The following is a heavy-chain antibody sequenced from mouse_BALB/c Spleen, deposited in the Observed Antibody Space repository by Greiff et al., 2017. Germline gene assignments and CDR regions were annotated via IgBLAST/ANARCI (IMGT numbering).Heavy chain of an antibody. CDR1: GYSFTGYF. D-gene: IGHD2-13*01. Sequence: VQLQQSGPELVKPGASVKISCKASGYSFTGYFMNWVMQSHGKSLEWIGRINPYNGDTFYNQKFKGKATLTVDKSSSTAHMELRSLASEDSAVYYCARDYSYFDYWGQGTTLTVSS. CDR3: ARDYSYFDY. CDR2: INPYNGDT. J-gene: IGHJ2*01. V-gene: IGHV1-20*02.